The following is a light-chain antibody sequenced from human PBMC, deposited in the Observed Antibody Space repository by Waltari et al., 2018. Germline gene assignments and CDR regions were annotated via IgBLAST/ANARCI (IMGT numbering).Light chain of an antibody. V-gene: IGLV2-8*01. CDR3: CSYAGTNNFYV. CDR1: RSDIGDYDY. J-gene: IGLJ1*01. CDR2: EVI. Sequence: QSALTQPPSASGSPGESVTISCTGTRSDIGDYDYVSWYQHHPGKAPKLMIYEVIKRPAGVPDRFSGSKSGNTASLTVSGLQAEDDADYYCCSYAGTNNFYVSGTGTKVTVL.